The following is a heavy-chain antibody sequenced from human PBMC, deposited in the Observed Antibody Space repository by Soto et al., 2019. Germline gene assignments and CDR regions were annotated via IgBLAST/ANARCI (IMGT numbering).Heavy chain of an antibody. D-gene: IGHD3-22*01. J-gene: IGHJ4*02. CDR2: ISAYNGNT. CDR1: GYTFTSYG. V-gene: IGHV1-18*04. Sequence: ASVKVSCRASGYTFTSYGISCVRQAPGQGLEWMGWISAYNGNTNYAQKLQGRVTMTTDTSTSTAYMELRSLRSDDTAVYYCARDRGPITMIVVVTPDPFDYWGQGTLVTVSS. CDR3: ARDRGPITMIVVVTPDPFDY.